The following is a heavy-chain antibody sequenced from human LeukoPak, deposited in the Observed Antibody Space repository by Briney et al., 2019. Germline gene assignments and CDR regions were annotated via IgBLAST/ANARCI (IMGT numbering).Heavy chain of an antibody. V-gene: IGHV3-23*01. CDR2: IRSTGDST. CDR3: GRSRRINASLYYYMDV. CDR1: GFTFSSYA. Sequence: GGSLRLSCAASGFTFSSYAITWVRQAPGKGLEWVPSIRSTGDSTFYADSVKGRFTISRDNPKNTVYLLMNSLRTEDTAVYYCGRSRRINASLYYYMDVWGKGTTVTVSS. J-gene: IGHJ6*03. D-gene: IGHD2-15*01.